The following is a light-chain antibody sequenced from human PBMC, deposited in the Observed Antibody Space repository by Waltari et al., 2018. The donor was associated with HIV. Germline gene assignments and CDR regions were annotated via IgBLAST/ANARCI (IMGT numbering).Light chain of an antibody. CDR3: QQYGRSVT. J-gene: IGKJ4*01. V-gene: IGKV3-20*01. Sequence: VLTQSPATLSLSPGERATLSCRPSQSVGLNSLLAWYQQKPGQAPRLLIHCASNRATGIPDRFSGSGSGTEFTLIINRLEPEDFAVYYCQQYGRSVTFGGGTKVEIK. CDR2: CAS. CDR1: QSVGLNS.